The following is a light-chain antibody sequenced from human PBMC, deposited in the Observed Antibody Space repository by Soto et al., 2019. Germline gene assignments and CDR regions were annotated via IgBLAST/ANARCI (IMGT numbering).Light chain of an antibody. J-gene: IGLJ1*01. V-gene: IGLV3-21*02. CDR2: DDR. Sequence: SYELTQPPSVSVAPGQTARITCGGNNIGGKSVHWYQQKPGQAPVLVVFDDRDRPSGIPERFSGSNSGNTATLTISRVEAGDEADYYCQLWDSVSYHYYVFGAGTKVTVL. CDR3: QLWDSVSYHYYV. CDR1: NIGGKS.